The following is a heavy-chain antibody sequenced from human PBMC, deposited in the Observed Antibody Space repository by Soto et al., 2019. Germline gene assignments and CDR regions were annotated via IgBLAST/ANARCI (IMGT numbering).Heavy chain of an antibody. Sequence: PSETRSLTCAVYGGAFRGDYWSWIRQPPGKGLEWLGEINDSGSTNYNPSLKSRVTISLDTSKKEISLRLSSVTAADTAVYYCARERGRYCSGESCYPFGPWGQGALVT. V-gene: IGHV4-34*01. J-gene: IGHJ5*02. CDR2: INDSGST. CDR1: GGAFRGDY. D-gene: IGHD2-15*01. CDR3: ARERGRYCSGESCYPFGP.